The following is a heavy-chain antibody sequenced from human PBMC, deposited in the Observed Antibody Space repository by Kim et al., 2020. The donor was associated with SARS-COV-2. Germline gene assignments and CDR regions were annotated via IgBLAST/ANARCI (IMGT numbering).Heavy chain of an antibody. J-gene: IGHJ6*02. D-gene: IGHD1-26*01. CDR2: IKSDGSKT. V-gene: IGHV3-74*01. CDR1: GFTFSSYW. Sequence: GGSLRLSCAASGFTFSSYWMHWVRQAPGKGLVWVASIKSDGSKTSYADSVKGRFTISRDNAKNTLYLQMNNLRAEDTAVYYCARDPGTSYYAPCGLDVWGPGTTVTVSS. CDR3: ARDPGTSYYAPCGLDV.